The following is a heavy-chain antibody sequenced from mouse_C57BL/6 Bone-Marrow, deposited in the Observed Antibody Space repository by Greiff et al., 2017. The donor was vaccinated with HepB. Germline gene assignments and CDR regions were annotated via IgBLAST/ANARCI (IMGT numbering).Heavy chain of an antibody. J-gene: IGHJ2*01. CDR2: ISDGGSYT. CDR1: GFTFSSYA. D-gene: IGHD2-3*01. V-gene: IGHV5-4*01. CDR3: ARETDDGYYDAMDY. Sequence: EVKLVESGGGLVKPGGSLKLSCAASGFTFSSYAMSWVRQTPEKRLEWVATISDGGSYTYYPDNVKGRFTISRDNAKNNLYLQMSHLKSEDTAMYYCARETDDGYYDAMDYWGQGTTLTVSS.